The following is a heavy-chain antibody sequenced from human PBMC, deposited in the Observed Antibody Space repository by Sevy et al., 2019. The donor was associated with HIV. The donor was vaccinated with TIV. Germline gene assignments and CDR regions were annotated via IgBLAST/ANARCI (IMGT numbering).Heavy chain of an antibody. D-gene: IGHD3-3*01. Sequence: ASVKVSCKVSGYTLSKLPMHWVRQAPGKGLEWMGGFDPEDGETIYAQKFQGRVIMTEDTSSETAYMELSSLRSENTAVYYCATLDFWSDYPFYGVDVWGQGTTVTVSS. J-gene: IGHJ6*02. CDR1: GYTLSKLP. CDR3: ATLDFWSDYPFYGVDV. V-gene: IGHV1-24*01. CDR2: FDPEDGET.